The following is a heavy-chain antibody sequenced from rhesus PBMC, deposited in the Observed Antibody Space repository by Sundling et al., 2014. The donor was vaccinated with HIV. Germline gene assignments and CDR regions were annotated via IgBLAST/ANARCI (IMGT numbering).Heavy chain of an antibody. CDR3: ARTGPWTGYYSFDY. Sequence: QVQLQESGPGLVKPSETLSVTCAVSGGSISSNFWSWIRQAPGKGLEWLGYIHGSGGSTNYNPSLKSRVTLSVDTSKNQLSLKLSSVTAADTAVYYCARTGPWTGYYSFDYWGQGVLVTVSS. CDR1: GGSISSNF. J-gene: IGHJ4*01. D-gene: IGHD3-3*01. V-gene: IGHV4-169*01. CDR2: IHGSGGST.